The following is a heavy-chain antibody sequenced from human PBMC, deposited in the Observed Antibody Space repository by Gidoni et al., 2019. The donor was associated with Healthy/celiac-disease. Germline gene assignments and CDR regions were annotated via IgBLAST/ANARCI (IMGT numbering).Heavy chain of an antibody. CDR1: GGSFSGYY. J-gene: IGHJ5*02. CDR3: ARAGYRGNWFDP. D-gene: IGHD5-18*01. Sequence: QVQLQQWGAGLLKPSETLSLTCAVYGGSFSGYYWSWIRQPPGKGLEWIGEIHHSGSTNYNPSLKSRVTISVDTSKNQFSLKLSSVTAADTAVYYCARAGYRGNWFDPWGQGTLVTVSS. V-gene: IGHV4-34*01. CDR2: IHHSGST.